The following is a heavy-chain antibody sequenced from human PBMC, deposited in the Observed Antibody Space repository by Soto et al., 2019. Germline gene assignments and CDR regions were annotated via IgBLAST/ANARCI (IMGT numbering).Heavy chain of an antibody. V-gene: IGHV1-3*01. Sequence: ASVKVSCKASGYTFTSYAMHWVRQAPGQRLEWMGWINAGNGNTRYSQKFQGRVTITRDTSASTAYMELSSLICEDRVVFYCARYLGGWPDNWGRGPRFTVSS. CDR1: GYTFTSYA. J-gene: IGHJ4*02. D-gene: IGHD6-19*01. CDR3: ARYLGGWPDN. CDR2: INAGNGNT.